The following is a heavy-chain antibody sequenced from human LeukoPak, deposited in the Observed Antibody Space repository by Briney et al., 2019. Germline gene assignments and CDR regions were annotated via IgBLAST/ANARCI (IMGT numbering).Heavy chain of an antibody. D-gene: IGHD3-22*01. J-gene: IGHJ4*02. CDR1: GFIFSNYA. CDR2: ITGNGGST. CDR3: AKHHDSSGYYEYFDY. Sequence: GGSLRLSCAASGFIFSNYAMSWFRQAPGKGLVWVSTITGNGGSTYYADSVRGRFTISRDNSKNTMSLQMSGLRAEDSATYYWAKHHDSSGYYEYFDYWGQGTLVTVSS. V-gene: IGHV3-23*01.